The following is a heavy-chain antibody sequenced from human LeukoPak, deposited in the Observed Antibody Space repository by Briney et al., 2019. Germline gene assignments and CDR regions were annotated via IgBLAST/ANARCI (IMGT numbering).Heavy chain of an antibody. V-gene: IGHV1-2*02. J-gene: IGHJ6*02. Sequence: ASVKVSCKASGYIFTGYYMHWVRQAPGQGLEWMGWINPNSGGTNYAQKFQGRVTMTRDTSISTAYLELSRLRSDDTAVYYCARDLSISVAGTYGMDVWGQETTVTVSS. D-gene: IGHD6-19*01. CDR3: ARDLSISVAGTYGMDV. CDR1: GYIFTGYY. CDR2: INPNSGGT.